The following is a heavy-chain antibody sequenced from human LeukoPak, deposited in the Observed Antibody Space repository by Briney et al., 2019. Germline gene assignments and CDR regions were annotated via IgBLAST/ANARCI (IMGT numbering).Heavy chain of an antibody. V-gene: IGHV4-59*01. J-gene: IGHJ5*02. CDR3: ARVKRGIAEAGSMNWFDP. Sequence: PSETLSLTCTVSGGSISSYYWSWIRQPPGKGLEWIGYIYYSGSTNYNPSLKSRVTISVDTSKNQFSLKLTSVTAADTAVYYCARVKRGIAEAGSMNWFDPWGQGTLVTVSS. CDR2: IYYSGST. D-gene: IGHD6-13*01. CDR1: GGSISSYY.